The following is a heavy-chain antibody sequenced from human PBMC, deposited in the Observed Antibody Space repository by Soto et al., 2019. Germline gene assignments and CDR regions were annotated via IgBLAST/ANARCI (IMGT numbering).Heavy chain of an antibody. CDR1: GDAFTNYI. D-gene: IGHD1-26*01. J-gene: IGHJ4*02. CDR3: ARGRDQPPVGLYFDS. Sequence: QVQLVQSGAEVKKPGSSVKVSCKASGDAFTNYIFDWVRQAPGQGLEWMGGIIPMFGTPKYAQTFQDRVTISADVSTGTAYLELNSLRFDATAVYYCARGRDQPPVGLYFDSWGEGTRVTVSS. CDR2: IIPMFGTP. V-gene: IGHV1-69*01.